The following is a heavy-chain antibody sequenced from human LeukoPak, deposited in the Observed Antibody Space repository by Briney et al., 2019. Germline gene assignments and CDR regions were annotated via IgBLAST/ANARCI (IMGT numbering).Heavy chain of an antibody. Sequence: PGGSLRLSCTASGFAFRSHAIHWVRQAPGKGLDWVAVISYDGSSKYYADSLKGRFTISRDNSKNTLYLQINSLRADDTAVYYCARGQRAHVEWYYYMDVWGKGTTVTVSS. CDR1: GFAFRSHA. CDR2: ISYDGSSK. J-gene: IGHJ6*03. D-gene: IGHD1-26*01. CDR3: ARGQRAHVEWYYYMDV. V-gene: IGHV3-30*04.